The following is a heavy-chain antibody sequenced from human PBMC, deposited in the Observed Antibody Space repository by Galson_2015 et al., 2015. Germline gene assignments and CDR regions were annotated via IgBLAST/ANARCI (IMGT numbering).Heavy chain of an antibody. CDR3: ARESVSKEVALYHVHY. CDR2: IWYGGSSK. V-gene: IGHV3-33*01. CDR1: GLTFSSYG. D-gene: IGHD6-19*01. Sequence: SLRLSCAASGLTFSSYGMRWVRQVPGKGLEWVAVIWYGGSSKYYADSVKGRFTISIDNSKNTLFLQMTSLRAEDTALYYCARESVSKEVALYHVHYCGHGSLGTVAS. J-gene: IGHJ4*01.